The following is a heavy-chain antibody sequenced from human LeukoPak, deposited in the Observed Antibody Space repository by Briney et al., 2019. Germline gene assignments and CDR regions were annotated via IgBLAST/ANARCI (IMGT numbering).Heavy chain of an antibody. Sequence: AASVKVSCKASGYTFTSYGTSWVRQAPGQGLEWMGWISAYNGNTNYAQKLQGRVTMTTDTSTSTAYMELRSLRSDDTTVYYCARHDSSGYYRSWGAFDIWGQGTMVTVSS. CDR1: GYTFTSYG. J-gene: IGHJ3*02. V-gene: IGHV1-18*01. D-gene: IGHD3-22*01. CDR2: ISAYNGNT. CDR3: ARHDSSGYYRSWGAFDI.